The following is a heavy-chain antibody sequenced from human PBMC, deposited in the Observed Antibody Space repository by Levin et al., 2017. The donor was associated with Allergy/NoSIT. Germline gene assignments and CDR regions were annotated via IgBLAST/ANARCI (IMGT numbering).Heavy chain of an antibody. CDR1: GFTFDDYA. J-gene: IGHJ3*02. D-gene: IGHD3-10*01. CDR3: ARDNIGLPDAFDI. Sequence: SCAASGFTFDDYAMHWVRQAPGKGLEWVSGISWHSGSITYADSVKGRFTISRDNAKNSLYLQMNSLRTEDTALYYCARDNIGLPDAFDIWGQGTMVIVSS. CDR2: ISWHSGSI. V-gene: IGHV3-9*01.